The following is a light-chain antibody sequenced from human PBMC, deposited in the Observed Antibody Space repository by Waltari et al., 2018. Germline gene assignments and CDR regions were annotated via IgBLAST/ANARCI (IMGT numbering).Light chain of an antibody. Sequence: QSALTQPASVSASPGQSITISCTGTSSDIGGYHYVSWYQPHPGKVPKLMIYAVARWPSGVSSRFSGTQSGNTASLTISGLQAEDEADYYCASYTSTNTVIFGGGTKVTVL. J-gene: IGLJ2*01. V-gene: IGLV2-14*03. CDR1: SSDIGGYHY. CDR3: ASYTSTNTVI. CDR2: AVA.